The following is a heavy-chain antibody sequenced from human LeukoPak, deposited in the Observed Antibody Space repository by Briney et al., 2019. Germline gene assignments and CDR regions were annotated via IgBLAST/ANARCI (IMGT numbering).Heavy chain of an antibody. CDR2: ITSDGTTT. D-gene: IGHD6-19*01. J-gene: IGHJ4*02. CDR3: VPGSRFGY. V-gene: IGHV3-74*01. CDR1: GFTISEYW. Sequence: GGSLRLSCAASGFTISEYWMHWVRQAPGKGLVWVSRITSDGTTTHYADSVKGRFTISRDVAKNTLYLQMNSLRADDTAVYYCVPGSRFGYWGQGSLVTVRS.